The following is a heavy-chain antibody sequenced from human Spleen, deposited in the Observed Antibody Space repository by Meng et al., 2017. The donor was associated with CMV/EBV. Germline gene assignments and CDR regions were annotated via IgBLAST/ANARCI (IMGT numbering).Heavy chain of an antibody. CDR3: ARDGAITMVRGVMDGMDV. CDR1: GYTFTGYY. D-gene: IGHD3-10*01. CDR2: INPNSGGT. Sequence: ASVKVSCKASGYTFTGYYMHWVRQAPGQGLEWMGWINPNSGGTNYAQKFQGRVTMTRDTSISTAYMELSSLRSEDTAVYYCARDGAITMVRGVMDGMDVWGQGTTVTVSS. V-gene: IGHV1-2*02. J-gene: IGHJ6*02.